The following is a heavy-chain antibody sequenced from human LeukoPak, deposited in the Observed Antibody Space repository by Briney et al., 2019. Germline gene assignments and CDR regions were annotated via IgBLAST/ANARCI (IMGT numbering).Heavy chain of an antibody. J-gene: IGHJ5*01. V-gene: IGHV1-2*02. CDR1: GYTFTEYY. CDR2: VTPSTGDT. Sequence: GASVKVSCKASGYTFTEYYIHWLRQAPGQGLECMGWVTPSTGDTFYAQNFRGRVTMTRDTSISTAYMQLGGLKSDDTAVYYCARDIAPSGSWWFDSWGQGTLVSVSS. D-gene: IGHD6-13*01. CDR3: ARDIAPSGSWWFDS.